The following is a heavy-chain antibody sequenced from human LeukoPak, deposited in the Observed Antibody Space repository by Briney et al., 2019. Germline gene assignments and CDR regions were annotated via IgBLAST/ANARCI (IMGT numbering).Heavy chain of an antibody. Sequence: PGGSLRLSCAASGFXFSTYWIHWVRQAPGKGLVWGARIKGDGSSTIYADSVKGRFTISRDNSKNTLYLQTSSLRAEDTAVYYCARASTTVPNLLDHWGRRTLVIVSS. D-gene: IGHD4-17*01. J-gene: IGHJ4*02. V-gene: IGHV3-74*01. CDR3: ARASTTVPNLLDH. CDR2: IKGDGSST. CDR1: GFXFSTYW.